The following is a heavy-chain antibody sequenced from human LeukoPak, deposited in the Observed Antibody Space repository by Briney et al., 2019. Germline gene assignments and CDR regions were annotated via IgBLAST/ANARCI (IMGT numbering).Heavy chain of an antibody. CDR2: IYYSGST. CDR3: ARARSDIVVVVAATPATTVDY. J-gene: IGHJ4*02. Sequence: PSETLSLTCTVSGGSISSGGYYWSWIRQHPGKGLEWIGYIYYSGSTYYNPSLKSRVTISVDTSKNQFSLKLSSVTAADTAVYYCARARSDIVVVVAATPATTVDYWGQGTLVTVSS. V-gene: IGHV4-31*03. CDR1: GGSISSGGYY. D-gene: IGHD2-15*01.